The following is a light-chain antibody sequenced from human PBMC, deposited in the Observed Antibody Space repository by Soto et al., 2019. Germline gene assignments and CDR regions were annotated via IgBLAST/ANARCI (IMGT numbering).Light chain of an antibody. CDR3: QQYNSWPIT. J-gene: IGKJ4*01. V-gene: IGKV3-15*01. CDR2: GAS. CDR1: QGVTSD. Sequence: EIVMTQSPATLSVSPGERATLSCRASQGVTSDLAWYQHKPGQVPRPLIYGASTGATGIPARFSGSGSGTEFTFTITSLQSEDFAIYYCQQYNSWPITFGGGTKVEI.